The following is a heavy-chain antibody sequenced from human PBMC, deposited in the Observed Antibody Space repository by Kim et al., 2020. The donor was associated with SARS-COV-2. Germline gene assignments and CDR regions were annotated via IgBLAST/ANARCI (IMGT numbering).Heavy chain of an antibody. CDR3: ARDRVTMVRGVIMGGWFDP. D-gene: IGHD3-10*01. J-gene: IGHJ5*02. Sequence: GRLTISRDNAKNTLYLQMNSLRAEDTAVYYCARDRVTMVRGVIMGGWFDPWGQGTLVTVSS. V-gene: IGHV3-66*01.